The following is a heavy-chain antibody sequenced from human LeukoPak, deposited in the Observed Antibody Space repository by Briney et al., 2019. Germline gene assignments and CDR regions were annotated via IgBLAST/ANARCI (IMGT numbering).Heavy chain of an antibody. V-gene: IGHV3-30-3*01. D-gene: IGHD2-2*01. J-gene: IGHJ4*02. CDR3: YQLLPFDY. CDR2: ISYDGSNK. CDR1: GFTFSSYA. Sequence: GRSLRLSCAASGFTFSSYAMHWVRQAPGKGLEWVAVISYDGSNKYYADSVKGRFTISRDNSKNTLYLQMNSLRAEDTAVYYCYQLLPFDYWGQGTLVTVSS.